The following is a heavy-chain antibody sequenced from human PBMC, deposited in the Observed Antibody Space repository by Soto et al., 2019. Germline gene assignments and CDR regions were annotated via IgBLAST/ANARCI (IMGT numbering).Heavy chain of an antibody. CDR1: GGSFKSGSYS. CDR3: ARDFAYFDS. J-gene: IGHJ4*02. CDR2: VYHTGST. Sequence: PSESLSLTCTVSGGSFKSGSYSWSWFRQPPGKGLGWIGHVYHTGSTSYNPSLKSRVSISMDMSKHQFSVNLDSVTAADTAVYFCARDFAYFDSWGQGTLVTVSS. V-gene: IGHV4-61*01. D-gene: IGHD3-3*01.